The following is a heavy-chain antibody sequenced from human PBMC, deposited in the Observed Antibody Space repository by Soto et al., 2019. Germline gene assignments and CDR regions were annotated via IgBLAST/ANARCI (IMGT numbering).Heavy chain of an antibody. Sequence: SETLSLTCTVSGDSISGGASFWGWIRQPPGKGLEWIANVYYSGSSYYNPSLKSRLTISVDTTKNQFSLQLKSMTAADTAVYYCAKLSCTSSTCYFPGWFDPWGQGTLVTVSS. CDR1: GDSISGGASF. CDR2: VYYSGSS. V-gene: IGHV4-31*03. J-gene: IGHJ5*02. D-gene: IGHD2-2*01. CDR3: AKLSCTSSTCYFPGWFDP.